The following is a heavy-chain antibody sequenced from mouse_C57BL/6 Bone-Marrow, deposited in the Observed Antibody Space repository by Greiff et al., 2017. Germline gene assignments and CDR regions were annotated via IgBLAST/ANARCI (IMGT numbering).Heavy chain of an antibody. V-gene: IGHV1-55*01. CDR2: IYPGSGST. Sequence: QVHVKQPGAELVKPGASVKMSCTASGYTFTSYWLTWVKQRPGQGLEWIGVIYPGSGSTNYNEKVKSKATLTVDTSSSTAYMQLSSLTSEDSAVYYCARPYYNNYWYFDVWGTGTTVTVSS. CDR1: GYTFTSYW. J-gene: IGHJ1*03. CDR3: ARPYYNNYWYFDV. D-gene: IGHD2-5*01.